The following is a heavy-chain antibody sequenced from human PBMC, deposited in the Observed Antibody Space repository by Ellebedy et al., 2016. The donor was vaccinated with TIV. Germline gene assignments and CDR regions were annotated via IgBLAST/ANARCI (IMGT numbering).Heavy chain of an antibody. D-gene: IGHD3-22*01. CDR1: GFSFSSYA. Sequence: GESLKISCAASGFSFSSYAMSWVRQAPGKGLEWVSSISNSGGGTYFTDSVEGRFTISRDNSKNTLYLQMNTLRAEDTAVYYCAREPGPGDYYGGSDSNDFWGQGTLVTVSS. CDR3: AREPGPGDYYGGSDSNDF. J-gene: IGHJ4*02. CDR2: ISNSGGGT. V-gene: IGHV3-23*01.